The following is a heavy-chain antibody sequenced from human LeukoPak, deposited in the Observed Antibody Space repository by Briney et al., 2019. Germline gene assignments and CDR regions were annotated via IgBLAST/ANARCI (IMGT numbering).Heavy chain of an antibody. D-gene: IGHD6-13*01. CDR2: IYPGDSDT. Sequence: GEALKISCKGSGYSFTSYWIGWVRQMPGKGREWMGIIYPGDSDTRYSPSFQGQVTISSHKSITTTYLHWNSLKASDAAMYYCGTKSHSSSWTHFDYWGQGTLVTVSS. CDR3: GTKSHSSSWTHFDY. J-gene: IGHJ4*02. V-gene: IGHV5-51*01. CDR1: GYSFTSYW.